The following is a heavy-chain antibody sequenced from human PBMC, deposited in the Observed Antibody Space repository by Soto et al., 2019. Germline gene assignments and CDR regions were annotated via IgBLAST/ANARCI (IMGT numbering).Heavy chain of an antibody. Sequence: QVQLVQSGAEVKKPGASVKVSCKASGYTFTNYYMHWVRQAPGQGLEWMGIINPSAGTTTYAQRFQGRVTMTRDTSTSTVYMELSSLRSEDTAVYYCARDDYGGQSPPSLAYWGQGTLVTVSS. J-gene: IGHJ4*02. V-gene: IGHV1-46*01. CDR1: GYTFTNYY. CDR3: ARDDYGGQSPPSLAY. D-gene: IGHD4-17*01. CDR2: INPSAGTT.